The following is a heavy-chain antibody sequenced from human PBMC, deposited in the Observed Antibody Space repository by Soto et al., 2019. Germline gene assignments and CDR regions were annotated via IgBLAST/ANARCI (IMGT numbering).Heavy chain of an antibody. V-gene: IGHV5-51*01. D-gene: IGHD3-3*01. CDR1: VYSFSNYW. J-gene: IGHJ4*02. CDR2: IYPGDSDT. Sequence: ESLKVSLNGSVYSFSNYWIAWVRQMPGKGLEWMGIIYPGDSDTRYSPSFQGQVTISADKSITTAYLQWSSLKASDTAMYYCARAPGPYDFRDYWGRGAPVTVS. CDR3: ARAPGPYDFRDY.